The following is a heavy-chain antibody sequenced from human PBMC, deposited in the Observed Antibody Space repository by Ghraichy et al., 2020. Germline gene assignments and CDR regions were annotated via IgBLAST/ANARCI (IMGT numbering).Heavy chain of an antibody. Sequence: GESLNISCAASGFTFSDYYMSWIRQAPGKGLEWVSYISSSGSTIYYADSVKGRFTISRDNAKNSLYLQMNSLRAEDTAVYYCARSSIFGVVTPFDFWGQGTLVTVSS. D-gene: IGHD3-3*01. J-gene: IGHJ4*02. CDR1: GFTFSDYY. V-gene: IGHV3-11*01. CDR3: ARSSIFGVVTPFDF. CDR2: ISSSGSTI.